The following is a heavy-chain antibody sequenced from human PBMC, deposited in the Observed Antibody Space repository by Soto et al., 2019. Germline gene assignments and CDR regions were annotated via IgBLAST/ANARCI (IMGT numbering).Heavy chain of an antibody. CDR1: GDVFRSYG. J-gene: IGHJ6*02. V-gene: IGHV1-69*13. CDR3: ARVRCFNGLCHTADYGMDV. CDR2: VIPISGTT. Sequence: SVKVSCKASGDVFRSYGINWVRQAPGQGLEWMGGVIPISGTTNYAQKFQGRVAITADESTDTVYMELSRLRSEDTAVYFCARVRCFNGLCHTADYGMDVWGQGTTVTSP. D-gene: IGHD2-8*01.